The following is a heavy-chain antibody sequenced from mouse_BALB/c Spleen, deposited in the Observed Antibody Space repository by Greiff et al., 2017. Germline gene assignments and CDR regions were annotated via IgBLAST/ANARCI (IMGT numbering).Heavy chain of an antibody. CDR1: GYSFTSYW. Sequence: VQLQQSGTVLARPGASVKMSCKASGYSFTSYWMHWVKQRPGQGLEWIGAIYPGNSDTSYNQKFKGKAKLTAVTSASTAYMELSSLTNEDSAVYYCTRGSTMITLFAYWGQGTLVTVSA. V-gene: IGHV1-5*01. D-gene: IGHD2-4*01. CDR3: TRGSTMITLFAY. CDR2: IYPGNSDT. J-gene: IGHJ3*01.